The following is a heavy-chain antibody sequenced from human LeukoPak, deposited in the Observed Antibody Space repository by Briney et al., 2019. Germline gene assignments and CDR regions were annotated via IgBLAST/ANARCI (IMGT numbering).Heavy chain of an antibody. V-gene: IGHV3-23*01. Sequence: GGSLRLSCEASGFTFSSYAMSWVRQAPGKGLDWVSGISAGGDRTYYTDSVKGRFTISRDNAKNTLYLQMNSLRAEDTAVYYCAKFEYSTATQLYYFDCWGQGALVTVSS. CDR1: GFTFSSYA. D-gene: IGHD5-24*01. CDR2: ISAGGDRT. CDR3: AKFEYSTATQLYYFDC. J-gene: IGHJ4*02.